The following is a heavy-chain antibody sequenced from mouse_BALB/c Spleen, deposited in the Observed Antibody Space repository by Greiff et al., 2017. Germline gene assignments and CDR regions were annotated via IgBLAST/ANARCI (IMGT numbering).Heavy chain of an antibody. CDR1: GFTFSSYG. J-gene: IGHJ2*01. Sequence: EVKLVESGGGLVQPGGSLKLSCAASGFTFSSYGMSWVRQTPDKRLELVSTINSNGGSTYYPDSVKGRFTISRGNAKNTLYLQMSSLKSEDTAMYYCARSGTGKTFDYWGQGTTLTVSS. CDR3: ARSGTGKTFDY. CDR2: INSNGGST. V-gene: IGHV5-6-3*01. D-gene: IGHD3-3*01.